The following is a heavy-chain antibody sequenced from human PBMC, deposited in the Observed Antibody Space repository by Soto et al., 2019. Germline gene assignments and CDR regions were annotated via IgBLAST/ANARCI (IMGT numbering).Heavy chain of an antibody. D-gene: IGHD3-3*01. CDR3: AKEYRFYDFCGLDV. Sequence: PGGSLRLSCSASGFTFSNYAINWVRQAPGKGLEWVSSITGNSDNTFYADSVKGRFTISRDNSKNTMYLQMSSLRAEDTGVYNWAKEYRFYDFCGLDVWAQGTRVTVSS. V-gene: IGHV3-23*01. CDR2: ITGNSDNT. J-gene: IGHJ6*02. CDR1: GFTFSNYA.